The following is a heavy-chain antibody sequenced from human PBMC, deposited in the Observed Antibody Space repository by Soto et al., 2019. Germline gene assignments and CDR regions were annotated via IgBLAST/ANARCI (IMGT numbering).Heavy chain of an antibody. CDR1: GYSISSGYY. CDR3: ARGDYYYGMDV. J-gene: IGHJ6*02. V-gene: IGHV4-38-2*02. CDR2: IYHSGST. Sequence: SETLSLTCTVSGYSISSGYYWGWIRQPPGKGLEWIGRIYHSGSTYYNPSLKSRVTISVDTSKNKFSLKLSSVTAADTAVYYCARGDYYYGMDVWGQGTTVTVSS.